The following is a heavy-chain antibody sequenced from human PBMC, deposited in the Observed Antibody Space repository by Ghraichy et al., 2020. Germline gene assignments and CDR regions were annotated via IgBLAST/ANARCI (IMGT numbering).Heavy chain of an antibody. CDR1: GGSISSYY. J-gene: IGHJ3*02. D-gene: IGHD2/OR15-2a*01. CDR2: IYDSGSP. V-gene: IGHV4-59*01. CDR3: AGIPKTGNYFGTLHI. Sequence: GSLRLSCTVSGGSISSYYWSWIRQPPGKGLEYIGYIYDSGSPYYNPSLRTRVTLSLEMSKNQFSLNLNSVTAADTAVYYCAGIPKTGNYFGTLHIWGQGTMVTVSS.